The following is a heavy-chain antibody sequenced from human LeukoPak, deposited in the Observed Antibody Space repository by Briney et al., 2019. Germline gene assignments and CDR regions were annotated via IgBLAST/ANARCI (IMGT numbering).Heavy chain of an antibody. CDR1: GFTLTDY. V-gene: IGHV1-2*02. Sequence: ASVKVSCKASGFTLTDYIHWVRQDPRQGLQWMGWIKPNSGDTDYAQKFQGRVTMTRDTSISTVYMELSSLRSDDTAMYYCARADSVPAGDYHYWYMDVWGKGTTVTVSS. CDR3: ARADSVPAGDYHYWYMDV. J-gene: IGHJ6*03. CDR2: IKPNSGDT. D-gene: IGHD2-2*01.